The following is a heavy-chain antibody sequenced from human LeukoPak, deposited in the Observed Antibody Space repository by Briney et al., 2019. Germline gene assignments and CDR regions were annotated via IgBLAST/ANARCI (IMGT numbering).Heavy chain of an antibody. Sequence: PGGSLRLSCAASGFTFSSYGMHWVRQAPGKGLEWVAVISYDGSNKYYADSVRGRFTISRDNSKNTLYLQMNSLRAEDTAVYYCAKAWERYFDTAVDYWGQGTLVTVSS. CDR1: GFTFSSYG. J-gene: IGHJ4*02. CDR2: ISYDGSNK. CDR3: AKAWERYFDTAVDY. V-gene: IGHV3-30*18. D-gene: IGHD3-9*01.